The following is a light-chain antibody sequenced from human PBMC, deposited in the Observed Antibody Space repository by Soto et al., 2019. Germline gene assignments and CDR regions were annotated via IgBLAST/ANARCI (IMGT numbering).Light chain of an antibody. J-gene: IGKJ3*01. V-gene: IGKV3-20*01. CDR2: GAS. CDR3: QQYGSSPGFT. CDR1: QSVSSSY. Sequence: EIVLTQSPGTLSLSPGERATLSCRASQSVSSSYLAWYQQKPGQAPRLLIYGASSRATGIPDRFSGSGSGTDFTLIISRLEPEDFGVYYCQQYGSSPGFTFGPGTKVDIK.